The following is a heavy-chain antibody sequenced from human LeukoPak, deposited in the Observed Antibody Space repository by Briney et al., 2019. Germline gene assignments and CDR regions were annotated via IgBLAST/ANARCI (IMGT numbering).Heavy chain of an antibody. CDR1: VYTFTSYD. Sequence: ASVTVSFKSSVYTFTSYDINWVRQATGQGLEWVGWMNLYSGETGYAHQFQGRVTTTRNTSISTAYMELSSLRSEDTAVYYCARSVYGGLDAFDIWGQGTMVTVSS. D-gene: IGHD5/OR15-5a*01. J-gene: IGHJ3*02. CDR3: ARSVYGGLDAFDI. CDR2: MNLYSGET. V-gene: IGHV1-8*01.